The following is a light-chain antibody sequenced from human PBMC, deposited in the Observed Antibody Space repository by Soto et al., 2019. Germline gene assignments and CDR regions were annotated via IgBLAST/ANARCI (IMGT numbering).Light chain of an antibody. V-gene: IGLV2-23*01. CDR1: SSDVGSSDH. CDR2: GAT. CDR3: CSYASTSPYV. J-gene: IGLJ1*01. Sequence: QSALTQPASGSGSPGQSITISFFGTSSDVGSSDHAFWYQQHPDTAPKLLISGATKRPSGVSNRFSGYKSGNTASLTISGLQAEDESESYCCSYASTSPYVFGTGTKLTVL.